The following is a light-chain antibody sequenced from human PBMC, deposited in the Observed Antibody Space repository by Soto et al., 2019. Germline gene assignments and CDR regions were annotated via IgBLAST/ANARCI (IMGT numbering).Light chain of an antibody. V-gene: IGLV2-8*01. J-gene: IGLJ1*01. CDR1: SSDVGTYNF. CDR2: EVS. Sequence: QSALTQPPSASGSPGQSVTISCTGTSSDVGTYNFVSWYQQHPGKAPKLMIYEVSKRPSGVPDRFSGSKSGNTASLTVSGLQAEDEADYYCSSYAVGNNFLYVFGTGTKLTVL. CDR3: SSYAVGNNFLYV.